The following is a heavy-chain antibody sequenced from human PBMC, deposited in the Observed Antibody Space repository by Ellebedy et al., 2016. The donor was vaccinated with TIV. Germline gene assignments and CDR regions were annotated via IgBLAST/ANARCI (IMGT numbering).Heavy chain of an antibody. Sequence: ASVKVSCKASGYDFTSRFMDWLRRAPGQGLEWVGLINPNSGSATFAQKFRDSASMTRDASTSTVYIDLSSLRSEDTAIYYCARTGYDFGLFDYWGQGTLVTVSS. CDR1: GYDFTSRF. D-gene: IGHD3-10*01. J-gene: IGHJ4*02. CDR3: ARTGYDFGLFDY. V-gene: IGHV1-46*01. CDR2: INPNSGSA.